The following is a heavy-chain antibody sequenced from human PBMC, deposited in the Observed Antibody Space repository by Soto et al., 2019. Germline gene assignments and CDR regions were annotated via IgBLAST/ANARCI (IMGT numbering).Heavy chain of an antibody. Sequence: ASVKVSCKASGYTFTSYAMHWVRQAPGQRLEWMGWINAGNGNTKYSQKFQGRVTITMDTSASTAYMELSSLRSEDTAVYYCAILNLGYYYDSSGYYPLWGQGTLVTVSS. CDR3: AILNLGYYYDSSGYYPL. D-gene: IGHD3-22*01. CDR2: INAGNGNT. CDR1: GYTFTSYA. V-gene: IGHV1-3*01. J-gene: IGHJ4*02.